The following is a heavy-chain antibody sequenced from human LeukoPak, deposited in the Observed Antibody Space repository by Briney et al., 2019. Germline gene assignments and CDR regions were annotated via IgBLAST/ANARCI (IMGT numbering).Heavy chain of an antibody. CDR2: ISGSGSST. Sequence: PGGSLRLSCAASGYTFSSYAMSWVRQAPGKGLEWVSSISGSGSSTYYADSVKGRFTISRDNAKNSLYLQMNSLRAEDTAVYYCARVADGGPWNYYYYMDVWGKGTTVTISS. J-gene: IGHJ6*03. CDR1: GYTFSSYA. CDR3: ARVADGGPWNYYYYMDV. D-gene: IGHD1-1*01. V-gene: IGHV3-23*01.